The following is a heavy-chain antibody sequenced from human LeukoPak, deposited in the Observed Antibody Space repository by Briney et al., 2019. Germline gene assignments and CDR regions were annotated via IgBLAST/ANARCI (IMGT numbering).Heavy chain of an antibody. CDR1: GFYYNNYG. CDR3: ARDDGWIQFNF. Sequence: GGSLRLSCVASGFYYNNYGMNWVRQAPGKGLEWVAGITANSAGRYYADSVQGRFTISRDNSKSTVYLQVNSLRAEDTALYYCARDDGWIQFNFWGQGTLVTVSS. V-gene: IGHV3-23*01. D-gene: IGHD5-18*01. J-gene: IGHJ4*02. CDR2: ITANSAGR.